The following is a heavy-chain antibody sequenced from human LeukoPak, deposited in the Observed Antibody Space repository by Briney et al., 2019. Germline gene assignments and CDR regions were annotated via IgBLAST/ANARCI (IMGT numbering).Heavy chain of an antibody. CDR2: IYHSGST. CDR1: GGSISSYY. CDR3: AGSSDGETNWFDP. V-gene: IGHV4-59*12. Sequence: SETLSLTCTVSGGSISSYYWSWIRQPPGKGLEWIGYIYHSGSTYYNPSLKSRVTISVDRSKNQFSLKLSSVTAADTAVYYCAGSSDGETNWFDPWGQGTLVTVSS. J-gene: IGHJ5*02. D-gene: IGHD6-6*01.